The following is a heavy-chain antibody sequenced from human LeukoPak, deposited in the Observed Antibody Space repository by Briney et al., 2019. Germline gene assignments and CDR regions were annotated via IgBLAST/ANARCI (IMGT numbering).Heavy chain of an antibody. D-gene: IGHD5-24*01. Sequence: PSETLSLTCAVSGGSISSGGYSWSWIRQPPGKGLEWIGYIYHSGSTYYNPSLKSRVTISVDTSKNQFSLKLSSVTAADTAVYYCARCFRSRDGYNYHFDYWGQGTLVTVSS. V-gene: IGHV4-30-2*02. CDR3: ARCFRSRDGYNYHFDY. J-gene: IGHJ4*02. CDR1: GGSISSGGYS. CDR2: IYHSGST.